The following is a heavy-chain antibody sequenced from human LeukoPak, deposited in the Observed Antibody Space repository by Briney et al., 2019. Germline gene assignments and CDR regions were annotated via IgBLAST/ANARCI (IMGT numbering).Heavy chain of an antibody. J-gene: IGHJ4*02. CDR3: ARRVRYYYGSGSYYEYYFDY. V-gene: IGHV1-18*01. D-gene: IGHD3-10*01. CDR1: GYTFTSYG. CDR2: ISAYNGNT. Sequence: ASVKVSCKASGYTFTSYGISWVRQAPGQGLEWMGWISAYNGNTNYAQKLQGRVAMTTDTSTSTAYMELRSLRSDDTAVYYCARRVRYYYGSGSYYEYYFDYWGQGTLVTVSS.